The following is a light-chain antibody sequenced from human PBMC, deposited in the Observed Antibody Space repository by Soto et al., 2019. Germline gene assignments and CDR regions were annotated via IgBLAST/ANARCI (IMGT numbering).Light chain of an antibody. V-gene: IGKV3-20*01. Sequence: EIVLTQSPGTLSFSPGERATLSCRASQSVYSNYLAWYQQKPGQAPRRLIYAASSRATGIPDRFSGSGSGTDFTLTISRLEPEDFAVYYCQQYASSPTFGEGTRLEIK. CDR1: QSVYSNY. J-gene: IGKJ5*01. CDR3: QQYASSPT. CDR2: AAS.